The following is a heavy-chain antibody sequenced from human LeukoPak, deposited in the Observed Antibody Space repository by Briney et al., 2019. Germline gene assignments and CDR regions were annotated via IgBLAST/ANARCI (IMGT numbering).Heavy chain of an antibody. V-gene: IGHV4-34*01. Sequence: SETLSLTCAVYVGSFSGYYWSWIRQPPGKGLEWIGEINHSGSTNYNPSLKSRVTISVDTSKNQFSLKLSSVTAADTAVYYCVGTLYDSSGYLYYMDVWGKGTTVTVSS. CDR3: VGTLYDSSGYLYYMDV. CDR2: INHSGST. J-gene: IGHJ6*03. D-gene: IGHD3-22*01. CDR1: VGSFSGYY.